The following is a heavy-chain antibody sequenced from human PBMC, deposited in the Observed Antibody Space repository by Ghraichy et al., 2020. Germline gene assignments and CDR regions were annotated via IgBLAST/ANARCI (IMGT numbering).Heavy chain of an antibody. V-gene: IGHV3-30*04. CDR1: GFTFSSYA. CDR2: ISYDGSNK. Sequence: GESLNISCAASGFTFSSYAMHWVRQAPGKGLEWVAVISYDGSNKYYVDSVKGRFTISRDNSKNTLYLQMNSLRAEDTAVYYCARDGIAAADYFDYWGQGTLVTVFS. D-gene: IGHD6-13*01. CDR3: ARDGIAAADYFDY. J-gene: IGHJ4*02.